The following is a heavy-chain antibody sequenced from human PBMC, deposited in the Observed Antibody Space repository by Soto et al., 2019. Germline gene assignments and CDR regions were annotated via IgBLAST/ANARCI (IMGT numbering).Heavy chain of an antibody. CDR1: GGTFSSYA. CDR3: ARTYYDILTGYSYYYGMDV. J-gene: IGHJ6*02. Sequence: QVQLVQSGAEVKKPGSSVKVSCKASGGTFSSYAISWVRQAPGQGLEWMGGIIPIFGTANYAQKFQGRVTITADESTSTAYMELSSLRSEDTAVYYCARTYYDILTGYSYYYGMDVWCQGTTVTVSS. CDR2: IIPIFGTA. D-gene: IGHD3-9*01. V-gene: IGHV1-69*01.